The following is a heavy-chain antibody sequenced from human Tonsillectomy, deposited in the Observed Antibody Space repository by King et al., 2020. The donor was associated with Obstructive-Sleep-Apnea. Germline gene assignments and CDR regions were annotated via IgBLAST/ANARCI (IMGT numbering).Heavy chain of an antibody. CDR3: AKDPESDGYDPVDY. Sequence: VQLVESGGGVVQPGRSLRLSCAPSGFTFSNYGMHWVRQAPGKGLEWVAVISYDGSNKYSADSVKGRFTISRDNSKNTLYLQMNSLRAEDTAVYYCAKDPESDGYDPVDYWGQGTLVTVSS. V-gene: IGHV3-30*18. CDR1: GFTFSNYG. D-gene: IGHD2-21*02. CDR2: ISYDGSNK. J-gene: IGHJ4*02.